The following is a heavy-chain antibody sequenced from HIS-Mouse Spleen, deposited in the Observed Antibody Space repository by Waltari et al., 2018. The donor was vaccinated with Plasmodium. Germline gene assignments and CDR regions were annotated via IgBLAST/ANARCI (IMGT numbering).Heavy chain of an antibody. CDR2: INPNSGGT. V-gene: IGHV1-2*02. CDR3: ARVLGYKAAAGTFVEYFQH. J-gene: IGHJ1*01. CDR1: GYTFTGYY. D-gene: IGHD6-13*01. Sequence: QVQLVQSGAEVKKPGASVKVSCKASGYTFTGYYMHWVRQAPGQGLEWMGWINPNSGGTNYAQKFQGRVTMTRDTSISTAYMELSRLRSDDTAVYYCARVLGYKAAAGTFVEYFQHWGQGTLVTVCS.